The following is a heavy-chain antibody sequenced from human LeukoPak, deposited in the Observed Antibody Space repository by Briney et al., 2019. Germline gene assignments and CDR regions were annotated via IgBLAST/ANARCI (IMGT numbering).Heavy chain of an antibody. V-gene: IGHV3-66*01. J-gene: IGHJ3*02. CDR1: GFTASSNY. Sequence: GGSLRLSCAASGFTASSNYMSWVRQAPGKGLEWVSVIYSGGSTYYADSVKGRFTISRDNSKNTLYLQMNSLRAEDTAVYYCARDRSVAAAGAFDIWGQGTMVTVSS. CDR3: ARDRSVAAAGAFDI. D-gene: IGHD6-13*01. CDR2: IYSGGST.